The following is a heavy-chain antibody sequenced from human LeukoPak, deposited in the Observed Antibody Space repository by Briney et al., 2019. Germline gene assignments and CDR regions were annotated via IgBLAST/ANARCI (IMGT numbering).Heavy chain of an antibody. V-gene: IGHV4-59*01. J-gene: IGHJ2*01. D-gene: IGHD3-3*01. CDR2: IYYTETA. CDR1: GDSISSYY. CDR3: ARDGVSALNLYSDL. Sequence: SETLSLTCTVSGDSISSYYWSWIRQPPGKGLEWIGYIYYTETAKYNPSLKSRVTISVDTSKNQFSLKLTSVTAADTAVYYCARDGVSALNLYSDLWGRGTLVTVSS.